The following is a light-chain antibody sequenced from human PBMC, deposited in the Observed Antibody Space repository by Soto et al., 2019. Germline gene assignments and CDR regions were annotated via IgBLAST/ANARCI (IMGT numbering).Light chain of an antibody. CDR1: QSLHMRY. J-gene: IGKJ5*01. Sequence: IVLTQSPGTLSLSPGDGATLSCRASQSLHMRYLACYQQHPGQAPRLLIYGASTRATGIPARFSGSGSGTEFTLTISSLQSEDFAVYYCQQYNNWPPITFGQGTRLEIK. CDR3: QQYNNWPPIT. V-gene: IGKV3D-15*01. CDR2: GAS.